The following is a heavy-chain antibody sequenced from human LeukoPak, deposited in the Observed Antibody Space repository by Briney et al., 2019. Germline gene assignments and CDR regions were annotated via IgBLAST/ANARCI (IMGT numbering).Heavy chain of an antibody. J-gene: IGHJ3*02. V-gene: IGHV1-24*01. CDR1: GYTFTGYY. CDR3: ATDHSGSYYGAFDI. D-gene: IGHD1-26*01. CDR2: FDPEDGET. Sequence: ASVKVSCKASGYTFTGYYMHWVRQAPGQGLEWMGGFDPEDGETIYAQKFQGRVTMTEDTSTDTAYMELSSLRSEDTAVYYCATDHSGSYYGAFDIWGQGTMVTVSS.